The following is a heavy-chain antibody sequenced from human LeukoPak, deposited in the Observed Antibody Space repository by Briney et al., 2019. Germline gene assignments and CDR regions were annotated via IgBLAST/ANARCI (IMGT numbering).Heavy chain of an antibody. J-gene: IGHJ4*02. CDR1: GFTFTTAW. V-gene: IGHV3-15*06. D-gene: IGHD4-23*01. CDR2: IKETTYGGTT. Sequence: GGSLRLSCLCSGFTFTTAWMSWVRQAPGKGLEWVGRIKETTYGGTTYYAAPVKGRFTISRDNAKNSLYLQMNSLRAEDTAVYYCARQDYGGLFDYWGQGTLVTVSS. CDR3: ARQDYGGLFDY.